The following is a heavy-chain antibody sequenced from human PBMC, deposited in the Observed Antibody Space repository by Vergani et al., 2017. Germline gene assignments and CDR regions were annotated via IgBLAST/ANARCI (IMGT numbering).Heavy chain of an antibody. Sequence: VQMVESGGGLVKPGGSLRLSCAASGFTFSNFGMHWIRQAPGKGLEWLAYIGKDGINTRYRDAVKGRFTVSRDNSKDILYLQMDSLRSEDTALYYCAKYLRYSTDGLPDSWGPGTLVIVSS. CDR2: IGKDGINT. J-gene: IGHJ4*02. D-gene: IGHD2-15*01. CDR1: GFTFSNFG. CDR3: AKYLRYSTDGLPDS. V-gene: IGHV3-30*02.